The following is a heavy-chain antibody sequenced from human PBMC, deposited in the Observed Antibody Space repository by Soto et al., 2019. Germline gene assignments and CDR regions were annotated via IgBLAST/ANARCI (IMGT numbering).Heavy chain of an antibody. CDR1: GGTFSSYA. J-gene: IGHJ5*02. CDR2: IIPIFGTA. D-gene: IGHD6-13*01. V-gene: IGHV1-69*06. Sequence: SVKVSCKASGGTFSSYAISWVRQAPGQGLEWMGGIIPIFGTANYAQKFQGRVTMTPDKSTNTAYMELSSLRSEDTAVYYCARGLRSAAAYNWFDPWGQGTLVTVSS. CDR3: ARGLRSAAAYNWFDP.